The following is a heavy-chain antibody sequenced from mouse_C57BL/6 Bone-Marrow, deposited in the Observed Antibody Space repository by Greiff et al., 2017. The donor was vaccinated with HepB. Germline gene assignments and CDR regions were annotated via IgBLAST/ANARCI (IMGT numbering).Heavy chain of an antibody. CDR2: ISDGGSYT. J-gene: IGHJ4*01. D-gene: IGHD3-2*02. V-gene: IGHV5-4*01. CDR1: GFTFSSYA. Sequence: EVMLVESGGGLVKPGGSLKLSCAASGFTFSSYAMPWVRQTPEKRLEWVATISDGGSYTYYPDNVKGRYTISRDNAKNNLYLQMSHLKSEDTAMYYCAGDYGRTAQGTLGAMDYWGQGTSVTVSS. CDR3: AGDYGRTAQGTLGAMDY.